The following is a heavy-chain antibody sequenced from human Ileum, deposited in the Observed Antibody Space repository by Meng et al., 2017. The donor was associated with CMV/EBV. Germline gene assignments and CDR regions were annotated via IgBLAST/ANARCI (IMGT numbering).Heavy chain of an antibody. CDR1: GLTFSSYA. V-gene: IGHV3-23*01. CDR2: ISGSGGST. CDR3: AKALGIDFSDFDY. J-gene: IGHJ4*02. D-gene: IGHD2/OR15-2a*01. Sequence: EVKLLEFGGGLVQLGWPLRLSCAASGLTFSSYAMSWVRQAPGKGLDWVSAISGSGGSTYYADSVKGRFTISRDNSKNTLYLQMNSLRAEDTAVYYCAKALGIDFSDFDYWGRGALVTVSS.